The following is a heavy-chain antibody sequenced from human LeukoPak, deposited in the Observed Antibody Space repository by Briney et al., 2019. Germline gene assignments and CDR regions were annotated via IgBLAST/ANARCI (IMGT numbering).Heavy chain of an antibody. CDR3: AKELLVVVAATLRHLYFDL. D-gene: IGHD2-15*01. V-gene: IGHV3-23*01. Sequence: GGSLRLSCAASGFSFSSFAMSWVRQAPRKGLECGSGVTGSGGDTYYTDSVKGPVTLSRDNSRGKLYLHMNCLRAGDTGVYYCAKELLVVVAATLRHLYFDLWGRGTLVTVSS. CDR1: GFSFSSFA. CDR2: VTGSGGDT. J-gene: IGHJ2*01.